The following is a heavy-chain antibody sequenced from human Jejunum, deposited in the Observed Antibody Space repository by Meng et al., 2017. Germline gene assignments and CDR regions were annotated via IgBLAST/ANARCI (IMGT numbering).Heavy chain of an antibody. D-gene: IGHD2-2*01. J-gene: IGHJ4*02. Sequence: QVQLQESGPGLVKPSGTLSLTCPVSGGSISSSHWWSWVRQPPGKGLEWIGEIYHNGNTNYNPSLKSRVTISSDKSKNQFSLKLSSVTAADTAVYYCARLGYCSSTSCYPDYWGQGTLVTVSS. CDR2: IYHNGNT. CDR3: ARLGYCSSTSCYPDY. V-gene: IGHV4-4*02. CDR1: GGSISSSHW.